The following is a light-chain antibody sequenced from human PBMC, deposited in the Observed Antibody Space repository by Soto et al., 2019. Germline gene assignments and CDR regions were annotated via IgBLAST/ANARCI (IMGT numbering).Light chain of an antibody. CDR1: QSVSSY. CDR3: QQRTNSWT. Sequence: EIVMTQSPATLSLSPGERGPLSCRASQSVSSYLAWYQQKPGQAPRLLIYDAANRATGIPARLSDSGSGTDFTLTIRSLEPEDFAVYDCQQRTNSWTFGQGTKVDIK. V-gene: IGKV3-11*01. CDR2: DAA. J-gene: IGKJ1*01.